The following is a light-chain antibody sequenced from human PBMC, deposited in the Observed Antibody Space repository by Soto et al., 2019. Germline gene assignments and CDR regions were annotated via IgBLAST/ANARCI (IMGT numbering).Light chain of an antibody. Sequence: EIVITQSPATLSVSPGERATLSCRASQSVSSNLAWYQQKPGQAPRLLIFGASTRATGTPAGFSGSGSETELTITISSLQSEDCEVYDCQQYSSSSWTFGQGTKVDIK. J-gene: IGKJ1*01. CDR2: GAS. V-gene: IGKV3D-15*01. CDR3: QQYSSSSWT. CDR1: QSVSSN.